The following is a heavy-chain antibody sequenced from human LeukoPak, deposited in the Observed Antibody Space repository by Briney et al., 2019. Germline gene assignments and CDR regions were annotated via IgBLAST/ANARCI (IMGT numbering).Heavy chain of an antibody. CDR1: GYTLTELS. D-gene: IGHD1-26*01. CDR2: FDPEDGET. J-gene: IGHJ4*02. V-gene: IGHV1-24*01. Sequence: ASVKVSCKVSGYTLTELSMHWVRQAPGKGPEWMGGFDPEDGETIYAQKFQGRVTMTEDTSTDTAYMDLSSLRSEDTAVYYCATSSQWELLVGYFDYWGQGTLVTVSS. CDR3: ATSSQWELLVGYFDY.